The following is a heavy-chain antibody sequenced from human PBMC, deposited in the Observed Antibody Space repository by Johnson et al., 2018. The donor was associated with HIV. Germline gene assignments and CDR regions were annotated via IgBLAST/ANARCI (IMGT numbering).Heavy chain of an antibody. CDR2: IGTAGDT. Sequence: EVQLVESGGGLVQPGGSLRLSCAASGFTFSSYDMHWVRQATGKGLEWVSAIGTAGDTYYPGSVKGRFTISRDNSKNTLYLQMNSLRAEDTAVYYCASRLWWQAPLDAFDIWGQGTMVTVSS. J-gene: IGHJ3*02. CDR3: ASRLWWQAPLDAFDI. CDR1: GFTFSSYD. V-gene: IGHV3-13*01. D-gene: IGHD2-21*01.